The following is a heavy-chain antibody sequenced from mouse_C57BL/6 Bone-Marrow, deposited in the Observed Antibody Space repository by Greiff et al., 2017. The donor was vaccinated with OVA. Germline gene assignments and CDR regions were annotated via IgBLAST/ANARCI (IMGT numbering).Heavy chain of an antibody. D-gene: IGHD2-3*01. CDR3: ARHGDGYWYFDV. CDR2: ISNGGGST. Sequence: VQLKESGGGLVQPGGSLQLSCAASGFTFSDYYMYWVRQTPEKRLEWVAYISNGGGSTYYPDTVKGRFTISRDNAKNTLYLQMSRLKSEDTAMYYCARHGDGYWYFDVWGTGTTVTVSS. J-gene: IGHJ1*03. CDR1: GFTFSDYY. V-gene: IGHV5-12*01.